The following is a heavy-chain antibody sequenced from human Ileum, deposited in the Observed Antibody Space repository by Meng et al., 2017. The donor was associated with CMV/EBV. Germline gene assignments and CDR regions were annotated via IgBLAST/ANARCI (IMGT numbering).Heavy chain of an antibody. V-gene: IGHV3-30*04. CDR1: A. Sequence: AMHWVRQAPGKGLEWVAVISYDGNNKYYADSVKGRFTISRDNSKNTLYLLMNRLRAEDTAVYYCAREKGGSYYSSGSYYKRGYYFDYWGQGTLVNVSS. CDR2: ISYDGNNK. CDR3: AREKGGSYYSSGSYYKRGYYFDY. J-gene: IGHJ4*02. D-gene: IGHD3-10*01.